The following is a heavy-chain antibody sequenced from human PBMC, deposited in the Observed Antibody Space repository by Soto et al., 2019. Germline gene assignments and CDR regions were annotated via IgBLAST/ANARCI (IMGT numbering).Heavy chain of an antibody. CDR1: GGSIISSSYY. Sequence: SQTLRLTCTVAGGSIISSSYYLSWIRKPPGKGLEWIGYIYYSGSTYYNPSLKSRVTISVDTSKNHFSLKLSSVTAADTAVYFCARLGTGSYSVYYYGMDVWGQGTTVTVSS. CDR3: ARLGTGSYSVYYYGMDV. D-gene: IGHD3-10*01. J-gene: IGHJ6*02. V-gene: IGHV4-39*02. CDR2: IYYSGST.